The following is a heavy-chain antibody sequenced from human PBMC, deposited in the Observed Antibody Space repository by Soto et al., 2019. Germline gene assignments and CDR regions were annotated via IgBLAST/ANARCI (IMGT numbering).Heavy chain of an antibody. CDR1: GFTFSSYS. D-gene: IGHD2-21*02. V-gene: IGHV3-21*01. Sequence: EVQLVESGGGLVKPGGSLRLSCAASGFTFSSYSMNWVRQAPGKGLEWVSSISSSSSYIYYAVSVKGRFTISRDNAKNSLYLKMNSLRAEDTAVYYCARVVVTAIRIYYFDYWGQGTLVTVSS. CDR2: ISSSSSYI. J-gene: IGHJ4*02. CDR3: ARVVVTAIRIYYFDY.